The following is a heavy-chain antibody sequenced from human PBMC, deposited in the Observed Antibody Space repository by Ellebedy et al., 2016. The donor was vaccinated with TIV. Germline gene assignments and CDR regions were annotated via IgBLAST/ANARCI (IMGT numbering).Heavy chain of an antibody. CDR2: IYTSGST. CDR1: GGSMSSYY. D-gene: IGHD3-10*01. Sequence: SETLSLTCSVSGGSMSSYYWSWIRQPAGKGLEWIGRIYTSGSTNYNPSLKSRVTISIDTSKNQFSLNLSSVAAADTAVYYCTRLLNARFGELSDYWGQGTLVTVSS. CDR3: TRLLNARFGELSDY. J-gene: IGHJ4*02. V-gene: IGHV4-4*07.